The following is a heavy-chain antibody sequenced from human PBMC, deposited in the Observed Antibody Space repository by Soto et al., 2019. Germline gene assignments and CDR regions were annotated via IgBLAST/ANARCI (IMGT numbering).Heavy chain of an antibody. V-gene: IGHV1-18*04. Sequence: QIQLVQSEPEVKKPGASVKVSCKTSGYAFNRYGLTWVRQAPGQGLEWMGWISGYNGNTNYAQKVQGRVTMTTDTSTSTDYMELRNLNSDDTAVYYCARSYCSTSTCYSYWFDPWGQGTLVNVSS. J-gene: IGHJ5*02. CDR3: ARSYCSTSTCYSYWFDP. CDR2: ISGYNGNT. D-gene: IGHD2-2*02. CDR1: GYAFNRYG.